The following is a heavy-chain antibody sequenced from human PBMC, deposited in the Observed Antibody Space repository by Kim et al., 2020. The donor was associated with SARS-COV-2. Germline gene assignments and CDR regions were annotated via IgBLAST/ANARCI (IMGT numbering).Heavy chain of an antibody. CDR1: GFTFSSYA. CDR3: AKGKEITMVLGAWDY. CDR2: ISGSGGST. J-gene: IGHJ4*02. D-gene: IGHD3-10*01. V-gene: IGHV3-23*01. Sequence: GGSLRLSCAASGFTFSSYAMSWVRQAPGKGLEWVSAISGSGGSTYYADSVKGRFTISRDNSKNTLYLQMNSLRAEDTAVNYCAKGKEITMVLGAWDYWGQRALLTVSS.